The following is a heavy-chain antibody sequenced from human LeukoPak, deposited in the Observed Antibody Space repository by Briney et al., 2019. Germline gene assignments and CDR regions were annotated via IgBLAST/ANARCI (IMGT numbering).Heavy chain of an antibody. D-gene: IGHD6-13*01. CDR3: ARGVYGAAAGRIDY. Sequence: GASVNVSCKASGYTFTGDYMHWVRQAAGQGLERMGWINPNSGGTNYAQKFQGRVTMTRDTSISTAYMELSRLRSDDTAVYYCARGVYGAAAGRIDYWGQGTLVTVSS. V-gene: IGHV1-2*02. J-gene: IGHJ4*02. CDR2: INPNSGGT. CDR1: GYTFTGDY.